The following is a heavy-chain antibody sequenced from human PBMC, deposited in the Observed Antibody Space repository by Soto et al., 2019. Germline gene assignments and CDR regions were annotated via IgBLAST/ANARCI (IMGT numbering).Heavy chain of an antibody. CDR3: ANAGYLGYASIKAY. Sequence: QVQLVESGGGVVQPGTSLRLSCAASGFTFSDHGMHWVRQAPGKGLEWVAVISFDGSNKYYTGSVEGRFTISRDNSKNTVYLQMNSLRVEDTAVYYCANAGYLGYASIKAYWGQGTLVTVSP. CDR1: GFTFSDHG. V-gene: IGHV3-30*18. J-gene: IGHJ4*02. D-gene: IGHD6-13*01. CDR2: ISFDGSNK.